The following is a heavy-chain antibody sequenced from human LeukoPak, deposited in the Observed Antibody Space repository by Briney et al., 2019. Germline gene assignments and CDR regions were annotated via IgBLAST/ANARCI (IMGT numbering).Heavy chain of an antibody. V-gene: IGHV4-34*01. CDR2: INHSGST. Sequence: SETLSITCAVYGGSFSGYYWSWIRQPPGKGLEWIGEINHSGSTNYNPSLKSRVTISVDTSKNQFSLKLSSVTAADTAVYYCARVSTTPPYRYCSGGSCYSYFDYWGQGTLVTVSS. CDR1: GGSFSGYY. D-gene: IGHD2-15*01. CDR3: ARVSTTPPYRYCSGGSCYSYFDY. J-gene: IGHJ4*02.